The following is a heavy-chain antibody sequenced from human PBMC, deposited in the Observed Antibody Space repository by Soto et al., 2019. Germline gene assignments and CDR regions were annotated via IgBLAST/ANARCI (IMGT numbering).Heavy chain of an antibody. D-gene: IGHD3-9*01. Sequence: GASVKVSCKASGGTFSRYAISWVRQAPGQGLEWMGGIIPIFGTANYAQKFQGRVTITADKSTSTAYMELSSLRSEDTAVYYCAPSLGTKGSSYNINYFDYCRRGTLVAVSS. CDR1: GGTFSRYA. V-gene: IGHV1-69*06. CDR3: APSLGTKGSSYNINYFDY. CDR2: IIPIFGTA. J-gene: IGHJ4*02.